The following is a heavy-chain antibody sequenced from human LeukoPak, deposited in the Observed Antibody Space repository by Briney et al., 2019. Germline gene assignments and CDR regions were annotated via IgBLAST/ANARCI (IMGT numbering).Heavy chain of an antibody. Sequence: SETLSLTCTVSGGSISSHYWSWIRQPPGKGLEWIGYIYYSGSTNYNPSLKSRVTMSVDTSKNQFSLKLSSVTAADTAVYYCARGRYCSADICSGGDAFDIWGQGTMVSVSS. CDR3: ARGRYCSADICSGGDAFDI. D-gene: IGHD2-15*01. CDR2: IYYSGST. CDR1: GGSISSHY. V-gene: IGHV4-59*11. J-gene: IGHJ3*02.